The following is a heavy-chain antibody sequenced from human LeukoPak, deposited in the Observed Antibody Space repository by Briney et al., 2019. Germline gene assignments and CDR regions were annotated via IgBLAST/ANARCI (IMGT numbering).Heavy chain of an antibody. CDR1: GYTFTSYA. CDR2: INAGNGNT. D-gene: IGHD6-13*01. CDR3: ASWAAAVPTGAFDI. Sequence: GASVKVSCKASGYTFTSYAMHWVRQAPGQRGEWMGWINAGNGNTKYSQKFQGRVTITRDTSASTAYMELSSLRSEDTAVYYCASWAAAVPTGAFDIWGQGTMVTVSS. J-gene: IGHJ3*02. V-gene: IGHV1-3*01.